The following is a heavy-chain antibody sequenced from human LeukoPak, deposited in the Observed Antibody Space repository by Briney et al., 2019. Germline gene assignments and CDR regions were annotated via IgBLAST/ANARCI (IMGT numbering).Heavy chain of an antibody. J-gene: IGHJ4*02. CDR3: AKDVAAAGYFDY. V-gene: IGHV3-23*01. Sequence: GGSLRLSCAASGFTFSSYAVSWVRQAPGKGLEWVSAISGSGGSTYYADSVKGRFTISRDNSKNTLYLQMNSLRAEDTAVYYCAKDVAAAGYFDYWGQGTLVTVSS. D-gene: IGHD6-13*01. CDR1: GFTFSSYA. CDR2: ISGSGGST.